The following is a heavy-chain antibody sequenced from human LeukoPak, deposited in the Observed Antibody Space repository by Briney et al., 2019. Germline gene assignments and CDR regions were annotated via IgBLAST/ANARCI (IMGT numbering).Heavy chain of an antibody. V-gene: IGHV1-69*05. CDR1: GGTFSSYA. CDR3: ARKGDYYDSSGDAFDI. Sequence: GSSVKVSCKASGGTFSSYAISWVRQAPGQGLEWMGGIIPIFGTANYAQKFQGRVTITTDESTSTAYMELSSLRSEDTAVYYCARKGDYYDSSGDAFDIWGQGTMVTVSS. D-gene: IGHD3-22*01. CDR2: IIPIFGTA. J-gene: IGHJ3*02.